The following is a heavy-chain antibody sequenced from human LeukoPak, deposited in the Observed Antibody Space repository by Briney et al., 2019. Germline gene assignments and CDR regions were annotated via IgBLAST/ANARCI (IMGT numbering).Heavy chain of an antibody. Sequence: PGGSLRLSCAASGFTFDDYAMHWVRQAPGKGLEWVSGVSWHSTSIGYADSVKGRFTISRDNAKNSLYLQMNSLRAEDTALYYCAREGNIVADFDYWGQGTLVTVSS. CDR2: VSWHSTSI. V-gene: IGHV3-9*01. CDR3: AREGNIVADFDY. D-gene: IGHD5-12*01. CDR1: GFTFDDYA. J-gene: IGHJ4*02.